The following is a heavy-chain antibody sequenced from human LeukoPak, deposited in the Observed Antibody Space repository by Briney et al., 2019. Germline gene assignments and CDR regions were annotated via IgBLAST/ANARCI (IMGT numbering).Heavy chain of an antibody. CDR2: IRGNGAAT. J-gene: IGHJ4*02. Sequence: GGSLRLSCAASGFTLGSYAMGCVRQAPGKGLEWVSSIRGNGAATDYADSVKGRFTISRDNSKNTLYLQMNNLRAEDTAVYYCARGMGNILTGPFDYWGQGTLVTVSS. V-gene: IGHV3-23*01. D-gene: IGHD3-9*01. CDR3: ARGMGNILTGPFDY. CDR1: GFTLGSYA.